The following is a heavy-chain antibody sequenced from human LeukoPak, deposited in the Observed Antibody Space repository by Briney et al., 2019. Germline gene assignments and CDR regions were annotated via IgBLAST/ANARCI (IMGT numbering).Heavy chain of an antibody. CDR2: IYYSGST. CDR3: ARTPNRGGFDY. CDR1: GYSISTGYY. Sequence: PSETLSLTCTVSGYSISTGYYWSWIRQPPGKGLEHIGYIYYSGSTNYNPSLKSRVTISVDASKNQFSLKLSSVTAADTAVYYCARTPNRGGFDYWGQGTLVTVSS. V-gene: IGHV4-59*13. J-gene: IGHJ4*02. D-gene: IGHD3-10*01.